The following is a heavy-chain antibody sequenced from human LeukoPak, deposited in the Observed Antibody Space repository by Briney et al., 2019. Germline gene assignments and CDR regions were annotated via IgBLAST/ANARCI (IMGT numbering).Heavy chain of an antibody. V-gene: IGHV4-59*08. CDR2: IYYSGST. CDR1: GGSISSYY. J-gene: IGHJ4*02. CDR3: ARLVAGTYMDV. D-gene: IGHD6-19*01. Sequence: SETLSLTCTVSGGSISSYYWSWIRQPPGKGLEWIGYIYYSGSTNYNPSLKSRVTISVDTSKNQFSLKLSSVTAADTAVYYCARLVAGTYMDVWGQGTLVTVSS.